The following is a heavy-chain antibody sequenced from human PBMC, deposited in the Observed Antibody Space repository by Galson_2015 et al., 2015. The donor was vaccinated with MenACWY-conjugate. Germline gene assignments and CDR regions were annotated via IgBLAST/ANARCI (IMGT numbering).Heavy chain of an antibody. V-gene: IGHV1-69*13. CDR3: ARSSRPYDWFFDL. Sequence: SVKVSCKASGSIFSNYAISWVRQAPGQGPEWMGGIIPMFGTAKYAQKFQGRVTITADESTRIAYMELSSLRSDDTAVYYCARSSRPYDWFFDLWGRGTLVTVSS. CDR2: IIPMFGTA. J-gene: IGHJ2*01. D-gene: IGHD3-10*01. CDR1: GSIFSNYA.